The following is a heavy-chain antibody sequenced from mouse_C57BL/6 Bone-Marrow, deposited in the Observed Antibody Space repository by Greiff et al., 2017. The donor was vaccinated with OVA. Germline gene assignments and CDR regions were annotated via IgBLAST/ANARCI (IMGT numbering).Heavy chain of an antibody. CDR2: IYPRSGNT. J-gene: IGHJ4*01. D-gene: IGHD1-1*01. V-gene: IGHV1-81*01. CDR1: GYTFTSYG. CDR3: ARTDYGSEAMDY. Sequence: LGRPGASVKLSCKASGYTFTSYGISWVKQRTGQGLEWIGEIYPRSGNTYYNEKLKGKSTLTADKSSSTAYMELRSLTSEDSAVYYCARTDYGSEAMDYWGQGTWVTVCS.